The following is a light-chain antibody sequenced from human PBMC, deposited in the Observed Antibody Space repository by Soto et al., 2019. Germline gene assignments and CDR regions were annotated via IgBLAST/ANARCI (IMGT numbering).Light chain of an antibody. CDR1: QSISSY. J-gene: IGKJ4*01. CDR2: AAS. CDR3: QQSYSNPLP. V-gene: IGKV1-39*01. Sequence: DIQMTQSPSSLSASVGDRVTITCRASQSISSYLNWYQQKPGKAPKLLISAASSLQTGVPSRFSGNYSGTDFTLTISSLQPEDFATYYCQQSYSNPLPFGGGTKVDIK.